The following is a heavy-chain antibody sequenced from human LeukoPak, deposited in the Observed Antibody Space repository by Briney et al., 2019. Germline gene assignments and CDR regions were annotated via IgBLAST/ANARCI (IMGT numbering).Heavy chain of an antibody. CDR2: VYYTGGT. J-gene: IGHJ5*02. V-gene: IGHV4-59*01. D-gene: IGHD1-26*01. CDR1: GGSISSYY. Sequence: SETLSLTCTVSGGSISSYYWSWIRQPPGKGLEWIGYVYYTGGTNYNLSLKSRVTMSVDTSKNQFSLKLRSVTAADTAVYYCARDPSGSFFNWFDPWGQGTLVTVSS. CDR3: ARDPSGSFFNWFDP.